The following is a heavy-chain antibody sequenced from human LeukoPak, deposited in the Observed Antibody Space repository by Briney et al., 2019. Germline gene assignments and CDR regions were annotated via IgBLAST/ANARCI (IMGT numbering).Heavy chain of an antibody. Sequence: SETVSLTCAVYGGPFSGYYWIWIRQPPAKGLEWIAYINHSGSTNYNPPLKSRFTISVDTSKNQFSLRLSSVTAADTAMYYSVRVGAAAGYTIEYFQPRGQGTLVTVSS. V-gene: IGHV4-34*01. D-gene: IGHD6-13*01. CDR2: INHSGST. J-gene: IGHJ1*01. CDR1: GGPFSGYY. CDR3: VRVGAAAGYTIEYFQP.